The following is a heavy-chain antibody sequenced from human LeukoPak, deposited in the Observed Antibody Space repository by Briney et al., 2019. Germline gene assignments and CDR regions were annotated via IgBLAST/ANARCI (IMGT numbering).Heavy chain of an antibody. D-gene: IGHD2-2*01. Sequence: PSETLSLTCTVSGGSISSYYWSWLRQPPGKGLEWIGYIYYSGSTNYNPSLKSRVTISVDTSKNQFSLKLSSVTAADTAVYYCARVTAMVPYNWFDPWGQGTLVTVSS. J-gene: IGHJ5*02. V-gene: IGHV4-59*01. CDR3: ARVTAMVPYNWFDP. CDR2: IYYSGST. CDR1: GGSISSYY.